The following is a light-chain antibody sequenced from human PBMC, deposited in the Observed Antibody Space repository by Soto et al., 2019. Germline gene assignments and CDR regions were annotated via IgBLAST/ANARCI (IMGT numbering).Light chain of an antibody. CDR3: CSYAGNYRGV. CDR2: DVS. V-gene: IGLV2-11*01. CDR1: SSDVGFYNY. Sequence: QSALTQPRSVSGSPGQSVTISCTGTSSDVGFYNYVSWYQQHPGKAPKLMIYDVSNRPSGVPDRFSGSKSGNTASLTISGLQSEDEAEYYCCSYAGNYRGVFGGGTKLTVL. J-gene: IGLJ3*02.